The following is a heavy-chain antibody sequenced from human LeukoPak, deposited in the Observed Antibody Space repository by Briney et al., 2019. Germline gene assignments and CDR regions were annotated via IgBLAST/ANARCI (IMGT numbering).Heavy chain of an antibody. J-gene: IGHJ4*02. V-gene: IGHV4-61*02. CDR3: ATGRVEMATIDFDY. D-gene: IGHD5-24*01. Sequence: PSETLSLTCTVSGDSISSGSYYWSWIRQPAGKGLEWIGRIYTSGSTNYNPSLKSRVTISVDTSKNQFSLKLSSVTAADTAMYYCATGRVEMATIDFDYWGQGTLVTVSS. CDR2: IYTSGST. CDR1: GDSISSGSYY.